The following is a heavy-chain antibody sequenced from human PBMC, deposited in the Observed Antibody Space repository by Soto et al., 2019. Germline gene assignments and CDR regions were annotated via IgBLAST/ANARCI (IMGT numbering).Heavy chain of an antibody. CDR1: VFYFSGYA. CDR2: ITGGGASI. Sequence: GGPLRLSCAASVFYFSGYAMSWVRQSPGKGLQWVSVITGGGASIYYAASVKGRFSIARDKSSNTLVLDMSSLRAEDTALYYCAKHQYSFAHYIDHWGQGTQVTVSS. CDR3: AKHQYSFAHYIDH. J-gene: IGHJ4*02. V-gene: IGHV3-23*01. D-gene: IGHD5-12*01.